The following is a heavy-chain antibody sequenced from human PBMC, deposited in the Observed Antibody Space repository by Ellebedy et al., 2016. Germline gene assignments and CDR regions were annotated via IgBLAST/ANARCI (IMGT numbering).Heavy chain of an antibody. CDR2: VFHTGTT. J-gene: IGHJ3*01. CDR1: GGSVSSDY. V-gene: IGHV4-59*02. CDR3: AKWNPGWNGFDV. D-gene: IGHD1-1*01. Sequence: SETLSLSCNVSGGSVSSDYWNWIRRPPGKGLEWIGYVFHTGTTNYNPSLKSRVTMSVDTSKSQFSLRLTSVTAADTAVYYCAKWNPGWNGFDVWGQGTMVAVSS.